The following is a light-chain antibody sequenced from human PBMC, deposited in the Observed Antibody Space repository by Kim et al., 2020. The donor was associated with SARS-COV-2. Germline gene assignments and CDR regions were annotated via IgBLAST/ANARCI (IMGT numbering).Light chain of an antibody. CDR1: NIGSKN. Sequence: VALGQTARITCGGNNIGSKNVHWYQQKPGQAPVLVIYRDSNRPSGIPERFSGSNSGNTATLTISRAQAGDEADYYCQAWDSSTYVFGTGTKVTVL. J-gene: IGLJ1*01. CDR3: QAWDSSTYV. CDR2: RDS. V-gene: IGLV3-9*01.